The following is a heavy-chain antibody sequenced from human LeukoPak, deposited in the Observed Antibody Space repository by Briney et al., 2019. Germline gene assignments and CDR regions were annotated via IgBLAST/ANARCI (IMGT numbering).Heavy chain of an antibody. Sequence: SETLSLTCTVSGGSISSYYWSWIRQPPGKGLEWIGEINHSGSTNYNPSLKSRVTISVDTSKNQFSLKLSSVTAADTAVYYCARDGWELRPFDYWGQGTLVTVSS. D-gene: IGHD1-26*01. CDR2: INHSGST. CDR3: ARDGWELRPFDY. J-gene: IGHJ4*02. V-gene: IGHV4-34*01. CDR1: GGSISSYY.